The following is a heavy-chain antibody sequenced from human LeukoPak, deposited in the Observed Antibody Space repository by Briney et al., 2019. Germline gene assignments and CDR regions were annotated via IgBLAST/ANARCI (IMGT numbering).Heavy chain of an antibody. J-gene: IGHJ4*02. V-gene: IGHV4-59*01. CDR1: GGSISSYY. CDR3: ARGPHFDY. Sequence: SETLSLTCTVSGGSISSYYWSWIRQPPGKGLEWVGYIYSSGSTNYNPSLKSRVAISVDTSKNQFSLKLSSVTAADTAVYYCARGPHFDYWGQGTLVTVSS. CDR2: IYSSGST.